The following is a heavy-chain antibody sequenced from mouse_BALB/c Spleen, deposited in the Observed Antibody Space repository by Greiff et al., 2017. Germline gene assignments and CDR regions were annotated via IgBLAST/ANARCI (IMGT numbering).Heavy chain of an antibody. CDR3: ARDSSGYAMDY. Sequence: EVKLVESGGGLVQPGGSRKLSCAASGFTFSSFGMHWVRQAPEKGLEWVAYISSGSSTIYYADTVKGRFTISRDNPKNTLFLQMTSLRSEDTAMYYCARDSSGYAMDYWGQGTSVTVSS. CDR2: ISSGSSTI. CDR1: GFTFSSFG. J-gene: IGHJ4*01. V-gene: IGHV5-17*02. D-gene: IGHD3-2*01.